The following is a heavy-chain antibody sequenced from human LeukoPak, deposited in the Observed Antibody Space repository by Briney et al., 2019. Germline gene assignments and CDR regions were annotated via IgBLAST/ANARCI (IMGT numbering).Heavy chain of an antibody. J-gene: IGHJ4*02. CDR3: ARAMAVVYSYGKQDY. CDR1: GFIFSSYA. CDR2: ITASGGNT. V-gene: IGHV3-23*01. Sequence: GDSLRLSCAASGFIFSSYAMNWVRQAPGKGLEWVSSITASGGNTYYADSVKGRFTISRDNSKNTLYLQMNSLRAEDTAVYYCARAMAVVYSYGKQDYWGQGTLVTVSS. D-gene: IGHD5-18*01.